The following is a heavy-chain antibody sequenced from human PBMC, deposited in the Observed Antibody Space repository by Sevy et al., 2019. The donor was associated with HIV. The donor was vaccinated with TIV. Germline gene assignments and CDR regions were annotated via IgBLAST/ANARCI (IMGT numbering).Heavy chain of an antibody. V-gene: IGHV4-39*01. CDR1: GGSISSSSYY. CDR2: IYYSGSS. J-gene: IGHJ3*02. D-gene: IGHD3-22*01. CDR3: ARQWYDSMGALDI. Sequence: SETLSLTCTVSGGSISSSSYYWGWIRQPPGKGLEWIGSIYYSGSSYYNPSLKSRLTISVDTSKNQFSLMLSSVTAADTAVYYCARQWYDSMGALDIWGQGTMVTVSS.